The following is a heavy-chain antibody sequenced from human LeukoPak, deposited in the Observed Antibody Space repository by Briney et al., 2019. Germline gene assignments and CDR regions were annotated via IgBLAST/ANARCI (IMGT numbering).Heavy chain of an antibody. J-gene: IGHJ4*02. CDR2: IYYSGST. CDR3: ARTDLLTGYYYFDY. CDR1: GGSISSYY. D-gene: IGHD3-9*01. Sequence: SETLSLTCTVSGGSISSYYWSWIRQPPGKGLEWTGYIYYSGSTNYNPSLKSRLTMSLDTSKDQFSLKLTSVTAADTAVYYCARTDLLTGYYYFDYWGQGALVTVSS. V-gene: IGHV4-59*08.